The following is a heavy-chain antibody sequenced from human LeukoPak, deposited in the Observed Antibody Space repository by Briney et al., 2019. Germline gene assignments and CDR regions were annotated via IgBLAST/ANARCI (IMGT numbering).Heavy chain of an antibody. V-gene: IGHV3-21*01. CDR3: AREIAAAGPYYYYGMDV. Sequence: GGSLRLSCAASGFTFSSYSMNWVRQAPGKGLEWVSSISSSSSYIYYADSVKGRFTISRDNAKNSLYLQMNSLRAVDTAVYYCAREIAAAGPYYYYGMDVWGQGTTVTVSS. CDR1: GFTFSSYS. D-gene: IGHD6-13*01. CDR2: ISSSSSYI. J-gene: IGHJ6*02.